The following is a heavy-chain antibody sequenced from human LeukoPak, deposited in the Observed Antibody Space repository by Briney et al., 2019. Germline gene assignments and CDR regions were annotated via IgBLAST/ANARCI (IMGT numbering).Heavy chain of an antibody. CDR3: ARVGYCSGGSCYLHGMDV. D-gene: IGHD2-15*01. Sequence: SETLSLTCAVYGGSFSGYCWSWIRQPPGKGLEWIGEINHSGSTNYNPSLKSRVTISVDTSKNQFSLKLSSVTAADTAVYYCARVGYCSGGSCYLHGMDVWGKGTTVTVSS. CDR1: GGSFSGYC. J-gene: IGHJ6*04. CDR2: INHSGST. V-gene: IGHV4-34*01.